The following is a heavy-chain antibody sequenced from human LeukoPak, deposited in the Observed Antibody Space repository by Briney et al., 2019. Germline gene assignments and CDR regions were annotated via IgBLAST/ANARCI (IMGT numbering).Heavy chain of an antibody. V-gene: IGHV3-30-3*01. CDR1: GFTFSSYA. Sequence: PGGSLRLSCAASGFTFSSYAMHWVRQAPGKGLEWVAVISYDGSNKYYADSVKGRFTISRDNSKNTLYLQMNSLRAEDTAVYYCARQVLGYCSSTSCGYFDYWGQGTLVTVSS. D-gene: IGHD2-2*01. CDR2: ISYDGSNK. J-gene: IGHJ4*02. CDR3: ARQVLGYCSSTSCGYFDY.